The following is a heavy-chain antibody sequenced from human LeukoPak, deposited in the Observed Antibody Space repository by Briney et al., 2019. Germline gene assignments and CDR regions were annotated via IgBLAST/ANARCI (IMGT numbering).Heavy chain of an antibody. D-gene: IGHD1-26*01. CDR3: AKALWTYSGSYWEAFDI. Sequence: GGSLRLSCAASGFTFSSYGMSWVRQAPGKGLEWVSAISGSGGSTYYADSVKGRFTISRDNSKNTLYLQMNSLRAEDTAVYYCAKALWTYSGSYWEAFDIWGQGTMVTVSS. CDR2: ISGSGGST. V-gene: IGHV3-23*01. J-gene: IGHJ3*02. CDR1: GFTFSSYG.